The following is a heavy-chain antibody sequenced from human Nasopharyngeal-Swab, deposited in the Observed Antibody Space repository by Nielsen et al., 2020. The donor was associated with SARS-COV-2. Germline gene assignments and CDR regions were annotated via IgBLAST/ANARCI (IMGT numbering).Heavy chain of an antibody. CDR3: ARVRQSGAYFPFDS. V-gene: IGHV3-21*01. J-gene: IGHJ4*02. CDR2: ISIGNSYI. CDR1: GFSFSASG. Sequence: GESLKISCAASGFSFSASGMSWVRRAPGKGLEWVSSISIGNSYILYADSVKGRFTISRDNVRESLFLQMNSLTADDTAVYYCARVRQSGAYFPFDSWGLGTLVTVSS. D-gene: IGHD1-26*01.